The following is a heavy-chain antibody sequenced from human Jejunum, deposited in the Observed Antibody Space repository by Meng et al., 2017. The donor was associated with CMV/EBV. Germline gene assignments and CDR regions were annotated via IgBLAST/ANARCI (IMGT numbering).Heavy chain of an antibody. J-gene: IGHJ4*02. CDR1: YD. D-gene: IGHD2-15*01. V-gene: IGHV1-3*01. CDR2: FNAGDGGA. CDR3: ARSGSGWSVDF. Sequence: YDINWVRQAPGQGLEWMGWFNAGDGGATVSQNFQDRVTMTRDTSATTAYMELSSLRSEDTAIYYCARSGSGWSVDFWGQGTLVTVS.